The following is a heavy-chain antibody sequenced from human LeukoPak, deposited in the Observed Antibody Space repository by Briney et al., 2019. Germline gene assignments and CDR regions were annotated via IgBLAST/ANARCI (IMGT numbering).Heavy chain of an antibody. CDR2: ISGSGGST. Sequence: PGGSLRLSCAASGFTFSSYGMSWVRQAPGKGLEWVSAISGSGGSTYYADSVKGRFTISRDNSKNTLYLQMNSLRAEDTAVYYCAKVRWLVRVIDYWGQGTLVTVSS. V-gene: IGHV3-23*01. CDR3: AKVRWLVRVIDY. J-gene: IGHJ4*02. D-gene: IGHD6-19*01. CDR1: GFTFSSYG.